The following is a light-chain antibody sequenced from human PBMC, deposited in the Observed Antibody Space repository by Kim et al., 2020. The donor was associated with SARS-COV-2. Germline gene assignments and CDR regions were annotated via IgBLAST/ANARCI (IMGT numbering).Light chain of an antibody. CDR2: DVS. CDR1: SSDIGGYNY. Sequence: QPASVSGSPGQSITISCNGTSSDIGGYNYVSWYRQEPGKAPKLMIYDVSKRPSGVSNRLSGSKSGTTASLTISGLQAEDEADYFCSSYENNRSWVFGGGTKVTVL. CDR3: SSYENNRSWV. J-gene: IGLJ3*02. V-gene: IGLV2-14*01.